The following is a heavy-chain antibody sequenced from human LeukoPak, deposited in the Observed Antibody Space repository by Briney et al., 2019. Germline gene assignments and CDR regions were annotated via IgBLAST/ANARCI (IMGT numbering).Heavy chain of an antibody. CDR3: ATDRAWFDP. Sequence: AGGSLTLSCAASGITFSTAWMSWFRQAPGKGLEWVGRIKSKIGGATADYAAPVKDRFTISRDDSKNTLYLQMNSLKTEETAVYYCATDRAWFDPWGQGTLVTVSS. CDR2: IKSKIGGATA. V-gene: IGHV3-15*01. CDR1: GITFSTAW. D-gene: IGHD3-10*01. J-gene: IGHJ5*02.